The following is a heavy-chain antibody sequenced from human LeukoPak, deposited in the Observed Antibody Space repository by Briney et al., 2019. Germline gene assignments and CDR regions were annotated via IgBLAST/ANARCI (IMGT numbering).Heavy chain of an antibody. CDR3: ARANGGGLDY. Sequence: GASVKVSCKTSGYTFSTYYMHWVRQAPGQGLEWLGIIHPTDGSTSYTQKIQGRVTMTRDTATGTVYLELSSLRSEDPAVYWCARANGGGLDYWGQGTLITVSS. J-gene: IGHJ4*02. V-gene: IGHV1-46*01. CDR2: IHPTDGST. CDR1: GYTFSTYY. D-gene: IGHD3-10*01.